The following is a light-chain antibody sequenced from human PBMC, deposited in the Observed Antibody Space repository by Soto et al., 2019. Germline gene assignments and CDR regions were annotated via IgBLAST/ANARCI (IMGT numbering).Light chain of an antibody. CDR3: SSYKSSSTYV. V-gene: IGLV2-18*02. CDR1: SSDVGSYNR. J-gene: IGLJ1*01. CDR2: DVS. Sequence: QSVLTQPPSVSGSPGQSVTISCTRTSSDVGSYNRVSWYQQPPGTAPKVMIYDVSNRPSGVPDRFSGSKSGNTASLTISGLQAEDESDYYCSSYKSSSTYVFGTGTKVTVL.